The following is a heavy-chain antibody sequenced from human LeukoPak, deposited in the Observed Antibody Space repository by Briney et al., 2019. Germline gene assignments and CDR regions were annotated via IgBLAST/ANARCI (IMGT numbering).Heavy chain of an antibody. D-gene: IGHD3-10*01. CDR2: INHSGST. V-gene: IGHV4-34*01. J-gene: IGHJ4*02. CDR3: ARGRFGGL. Sequence: SETLSLTCAVYGGSFSGYYWSWIRQPPGKGLEWIGEINHSGSTNYNPSLKSRVTISVDTSKNQFSLKLSSVTAADTAVYYCARGRFGGLWGQGTLVTVSS. CDR1: GGSFSGYY.